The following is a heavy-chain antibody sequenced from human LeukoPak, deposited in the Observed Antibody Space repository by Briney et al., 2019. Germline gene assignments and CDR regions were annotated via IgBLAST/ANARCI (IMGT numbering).Heavy chain of an antibody. Sequence: PSETLSLTCTVSGYSISSGYFWGWMRQPPGKGLEWIGSIYYSGSTYYNPSLKSRVTISVDTSKNQFSLKLSSVTAADTAVYYCARDGNYYDTSGYYFSAFDIWGQGTMVTVSS. CDR2: IYYSGST. V-gene: IGHV4-38-2*02. J-gene: IGHJ3*02. CDR3: ARDGNYYDTSGYYFSAFDI. CDR1: GYSISSGYF. D-gene: IGHD3-22*01.